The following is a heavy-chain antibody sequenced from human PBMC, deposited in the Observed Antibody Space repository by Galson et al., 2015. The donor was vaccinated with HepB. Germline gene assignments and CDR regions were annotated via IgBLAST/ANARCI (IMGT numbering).Heavy chain of an antibody. V-gene: IGHV3-30*18. J-gene: IGHJ6*02. CDR3: AKEVRTWYSGPGATPYYYYGMDV. CDR1: GFTFSSYG. CDR2: ISYDGSNK. Sequence: SLRLSCAASGFTFSSYGMHWVRQAPGKGLEWVAVISYDGSNKYYADSVKGRFTISRDNSKNTLYLQMNSLRAEDTAVYYCAKEVRTWYSGPGATPYYYYGMDVWGQGTTVTVSS. D-gene: IGHD6-13*01.